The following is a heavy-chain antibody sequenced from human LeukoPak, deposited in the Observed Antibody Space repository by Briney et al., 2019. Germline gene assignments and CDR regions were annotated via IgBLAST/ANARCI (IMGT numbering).Heavy chain of an antibody. CDR1: GFTFSDHY. Sequence: KPGGSLKLSCEVSGFTFSDHYMSWIRQAPGKRLEGVSYISSGSPYTNYADSVEGRFTISRDNAKNSVYLQMSSVRAEDTAVYYCARGDCGGDYFDFWGQGTLVSVS. CDR3: ARGDCGGDYFDF. D-gene: IGHD4-23*01. CDR2: ISSGSPYT. J-gene: IGHJ4*02. V-gene: IGHV3-11*05.